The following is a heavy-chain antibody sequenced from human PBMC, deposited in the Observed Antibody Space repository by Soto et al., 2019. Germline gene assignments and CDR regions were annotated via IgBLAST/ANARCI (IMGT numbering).Heavy chain of an antibody. J-gene: IGHJ6*03. CDR1: GGSISRSSYY. V-gene: IGHV4-39*01. D-gene: IGHD2-2*01. CDR2: IYYSGSN. Sequence: QLQLQESGPGLVKPSETLSLTCTVSGGSISRSSYYWGWIRQPPGKGLEWIGSIYYSGSNYYNPSLKSRVTITVDTSKNQFSLTLSSVTAADTAVYYCASQRTSCYRCGYYYFMDVWGKGTTVTVSS. CDR3: ASQRTSCYRCGYYYFMDV.